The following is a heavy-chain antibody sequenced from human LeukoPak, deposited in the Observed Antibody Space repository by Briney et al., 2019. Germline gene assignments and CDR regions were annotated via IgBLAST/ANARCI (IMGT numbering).Heavy chain of an antibody. CDR1: GGTFISYA. CDR3: ARSGNIAAAGTFDY. CDR2: IIPIFGTA. D-gene: IGHD6-13*01. Sequence: SVKVSCKASGGTFISYAISWVRQAPGQGLEWMGGIIPIFGTANYAQKFQGRVTITADEPTSTAYMELSSLRSEDTAVYYCARSGNIAAAGTFDYWGQGTLVTVSS. V-gene: IGHV1-69*13. J-gene: IGHJ4*02.